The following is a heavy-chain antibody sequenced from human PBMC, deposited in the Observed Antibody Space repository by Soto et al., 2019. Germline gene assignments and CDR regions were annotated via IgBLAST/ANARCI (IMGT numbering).Heavy chain of an antibody. CDR3: ASTVGAMAFDY. CDR2: ISAYNGNT. CDR1: GGTFTGYY. D-gene: IGHD1-26*01. V-gene: IGHV1-18*04. J-gene: IGHJ4*02. Sequence: ASVKVSCKASGGTFTGYYMHWVRQAPGQGLEWMGWISAYNGNTNYAQKLQGRVTMTTDTSTSTAYMELRSLRSDDTAVYYCASTVGAMAFDYWGQGTLVTVSS.